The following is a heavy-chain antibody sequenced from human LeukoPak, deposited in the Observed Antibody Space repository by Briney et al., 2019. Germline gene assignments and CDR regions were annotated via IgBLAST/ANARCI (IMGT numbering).Heavy chain of an antibody. D-gene: IGHD3-22*01. J-gene: IGHJ4*02. CDR1: GGTFSSYA. V-gene: IGHV1-69*05. CDR3: ARASSSGYYPFDY. CDR2: IIAIFGTA. Sequence: SVKVSCKASGGTFSSYAISWVRQAPGQGLDWMGGIIAIFGTANYAQKFQGRVTITTDESTRTAYMELSSLRSEDTAVYYCARASSSGYYPFDYWGQGTLVTVSS.